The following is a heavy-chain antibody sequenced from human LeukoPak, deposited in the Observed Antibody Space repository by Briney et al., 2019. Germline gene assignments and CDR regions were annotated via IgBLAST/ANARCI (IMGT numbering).Heavy chain of an antibody. D-gene: IGHD3-3*01. V-gene: IGHV4-39*07. CDR2: IYYSGST. J-gene: IGHJ4*02. CDR1: GGSISSSSYY. CDR3: AREGDFWSGYFDY. Sequence: PSETLSLTCTVSGGSISSSSYYWGWIRQPPGKGLEWIGSIYYSGSTYYNPSLKSRVTISVDTSKNQFSLKLSSVTAADTAVYYCAREGDFWSGYFDYWGQGTLVTVSS.